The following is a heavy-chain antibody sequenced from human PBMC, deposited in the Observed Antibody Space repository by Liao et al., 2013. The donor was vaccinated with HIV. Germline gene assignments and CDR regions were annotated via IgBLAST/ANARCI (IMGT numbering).Heavy chain of an antibody. D-gene: IGHD4-23*01. CDR2: MYDSGTT. CDR1: GGSISRSSYH. CDR3: ASRVNGGPDDFDI. J-gene: IGHJ3*02. V-gene: IGHV4-39*07. Sequence: QLQLQESGPGLVKPSETLSLTCSVTGGSISRSSYHWGWIRQSPGKGLEWIGSMYDSGTTYYNPSLKSRATISVDMSKNHFSLTLSLCRPPTTTACITCASRVNGGPDDFDI.